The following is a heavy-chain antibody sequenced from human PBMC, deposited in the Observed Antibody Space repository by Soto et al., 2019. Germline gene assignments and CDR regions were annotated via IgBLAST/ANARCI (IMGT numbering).Heavy chain of an antibody. CDR2: IKSKTDGGTT. D-gene: IGHD2-2*02. J-gene: IGHJ4*02. CDR1: GFTFSNAW. V-gene: IGHV3-15*01. Sequence: GGSLRLSCAASGFTFSNAWMSWVRQAPGKGLEWVGRIKSKTDGGTTDYAAPVKGRFSISRDDSKNTLYLQMNSLKTEDTAVYYCTTEAPYIPGRLDYWGQGTLVTVSS. CDR3: TTEAPYIPGRLDY.